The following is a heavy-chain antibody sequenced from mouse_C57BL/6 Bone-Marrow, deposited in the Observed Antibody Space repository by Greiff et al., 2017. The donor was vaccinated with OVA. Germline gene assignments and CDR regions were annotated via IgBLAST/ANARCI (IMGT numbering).Heavy chain of an antibody. D-gene: IGHD1-1*01. Sequence: QVQLQQPGAELVKPGASVKLSCKASGYTFTSYWMHWVKQRPGQGLEWIGMIHPNSGSTNYNEKFQSKATLTVDKSSSTAYMQLSSLTSEDSAVYYCARGITTVVATGYFDVWGTGTTVTVSS. J-gene: IGHJ1*03. V-gene: IGHV1-64*01. CDR2: IHPNSGST. CDR3: ARGITTVVATGYFDV. CDR1: GYTFTSYW.